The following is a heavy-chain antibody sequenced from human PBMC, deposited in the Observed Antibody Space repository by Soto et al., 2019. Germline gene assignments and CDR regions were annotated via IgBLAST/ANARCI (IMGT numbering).Heavy chain of an antibody. J-gene: IGHJ4*02. V-gene: IGHV3-23*01. CDR3: AKDAATEDIVVVVDATY. CDR1: GFTFSSYA. D-gene: IGHD2-15*01. Sequence: EVQLLESGGGLVQPGGSLRLSCAASGFTFSSYAMSWVRQAPGKGLEWVSAISGSGGSTYYADSVKGRFTISRDNHKNTLYRQMNSQRAEDTAVYYCAKDAATEDIVVVVDATYWGQGTLVTVSS. CDR2: ISGSGGST.